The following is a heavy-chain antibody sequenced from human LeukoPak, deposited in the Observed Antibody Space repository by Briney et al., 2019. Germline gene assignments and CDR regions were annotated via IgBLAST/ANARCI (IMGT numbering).Heavy chain of an antibody. J-gene: IGHJ4*02. V-gene: IGHV3-23*01. Sequence: PGGSLRLSCAASGFTFANSAMSWVRQAPGKGLEWVSIISVSGAGTYYADSVKGRFTISRDNSKNTLYLQMIRLRAEDTAVYYCAKGLSGYVPFDYWGQGTLVTVSS. CDR1: GFTFANSA. CDR2: ISVSGAGT. D-gene: IGHD5-12*01. CDR3: AKGLSGYVPFDY.